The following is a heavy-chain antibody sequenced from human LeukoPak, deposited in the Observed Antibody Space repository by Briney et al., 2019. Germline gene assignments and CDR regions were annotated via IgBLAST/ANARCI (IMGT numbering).Heavy chain of an antibody. V-gene: IGHV1-69*06. CDR2: IIPIFGTA. D-gene: IGHD3-9*01. CDR3: ARDSPYYDILTGYYSGGAFDI. CDR1: GGTFSSYA. J-gene: IGHJ3*02. Sequence: ASVKVSCKASGGTFSSYAISWVRQAPGQGLEWMGGIIPIFGTANYAQKFQGRVTITADKSTSTAYMELSSLRSEDTAVYYCARDSPYYDILTGYYSGGAFDIWGQGTVVTVSS.